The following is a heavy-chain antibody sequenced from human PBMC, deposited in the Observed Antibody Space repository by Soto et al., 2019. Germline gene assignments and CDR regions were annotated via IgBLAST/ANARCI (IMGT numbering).Heavy chain of an antibody. D-gene: IGHD6-19*01. CDR3: ARIISYSSGKTIDY. V-gene: IGHV2-70*01. CDR1: GFSLSTSGMC. J-gene: IGHJ4*02. Sequence: SGPTLVNPTQTPTLTCTFSGFSLSTSGMCVSWIRQPPGKALEWLALIDWDDDKYYSTSLKTRLTISKDTSKSQVVLTMTNMDPVDTATYYCARIISYSSGKTIDYWGQGTLVTVSS. CDR2: IDWDDDK.